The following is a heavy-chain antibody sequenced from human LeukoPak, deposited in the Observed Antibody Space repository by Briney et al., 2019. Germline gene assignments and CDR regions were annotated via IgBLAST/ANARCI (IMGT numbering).Heavy chain of an antibody. CDR2: ISGSGGST. J-gene: IGHJ4*02. V-gene: IGHV3-23*01. Sequence: GGSLRLSCAAAGFTFSSYAMSWVRQAPGKGLEWVSAISGSGGSTYYADSVKGRFTISRDNSKNTLYLQMNSLRAEDTAVYYCARDDYGGLFDYWGQGTLVTVSS. CDR3: ARDDYGGLFDY. D-gene: IGHD4-23*01. CDR1: GFTFSSYA.